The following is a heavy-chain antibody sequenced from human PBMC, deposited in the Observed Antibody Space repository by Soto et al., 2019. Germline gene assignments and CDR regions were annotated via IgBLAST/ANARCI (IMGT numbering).Heavy chain of an antibody. CDR2: INAGNGNT. D-gene: IGHD2-15*01. CDR1: GYTFTSYA. V-gene: IGHV1-3*01. Sequence: QVQLVQSGAEVKKPGASVKVSCKASGYTFTSYAMHWVRQAPGQRLEWMGWINAGNGNTKYSQKFQGRVTITRDTSASTAYMELSSLRSEDTAVYYCARDRKVVAATTFDSWGQGTLVTVSS. CDR3: ARDRKVVAATTFDS. J-gene: IGHJ4*02.